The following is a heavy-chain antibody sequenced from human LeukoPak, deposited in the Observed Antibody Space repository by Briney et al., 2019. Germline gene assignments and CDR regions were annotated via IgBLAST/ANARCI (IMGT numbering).Heavy chain of an antibody. Sequence: ASVKVSCKASAYTFTSYDINWERQATGQGLEWMGWMNPNSGNTGYAQKFQGRVTMTRDTSISTAYMELSSLRSEDTAVYYCARGTPSGWHGAVYWGQGTLVTVSS. J-gene: IGHJ4*02. D-gene: IGHD6-19*01. CDR3: ARGTPSGWHGAVY. V-gene: IGHV1-8*01. CDR2: MNPNSGNT. CDR1: AYTFTSYD.